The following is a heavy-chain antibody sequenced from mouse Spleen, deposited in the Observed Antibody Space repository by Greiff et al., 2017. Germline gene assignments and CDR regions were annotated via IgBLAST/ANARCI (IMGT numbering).Heavy chain of an antibody. V-gene: IGHV14-4*01. CDR1: GFNIKDDY. Sequence: VHMKQSGAELVRPGASVKLSCTASGFNIKDDYMHWVKQRPEQGLEWIGWIDPENGDTEYASKFQGKATITADTSSNTAYLQLSSLTSEDTAVYYCTTRGFDYLFAYWGEGTLVTVSA. CDR2: IDPENGDT. CDR3: TTRGFDYLFAY. D-gene: IGHD2-4*01. J-gene: IGHJ3*01.